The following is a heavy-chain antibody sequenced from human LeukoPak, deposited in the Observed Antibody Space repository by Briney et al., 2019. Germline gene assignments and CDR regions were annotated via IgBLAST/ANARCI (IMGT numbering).Heavy chain of an antibody. CDR2: ISGSGGST. D-gene: IGHD3-10*01. Sequence: GGSLRLSCAASGFTFSSYAMSWVRQAPGKGLEWVSAISGSGGSTYYADSVKGRFTISRDNSKNTLYLQMNSLRAEDTAVYYCANLYYYGSGSENDDAFDIWGQGTMVTVSS. V-gene: IGHV3-23*01. CDR3: ANLYYYGSGSENDDAFDI. J-gene: IGHJ3*02. CDR1: GFTFSSYA.